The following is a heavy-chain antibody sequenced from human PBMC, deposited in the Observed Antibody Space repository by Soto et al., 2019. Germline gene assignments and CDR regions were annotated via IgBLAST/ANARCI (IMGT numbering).Heavy chain of an antibody. CDR1: GISLTNSGVG. CDR2: IYWDDAK. Sequence: QITLTESGPTLVKPTQTLTLTCTFSGISLTNSGVGVSWIRQPPGKALEWLAVIYWDDAKHFSPSQKGRLTITKDTSKNQVVLTMTNMDSVDTATYFCAQMDFDLYGMDVWGQGTTVIVSS. D-gene: IGHD3-9*01. J-gene: IGHJ6*02. V-gene: IGHV2-5*02. CDR3: AQMDFDLYGMDV.